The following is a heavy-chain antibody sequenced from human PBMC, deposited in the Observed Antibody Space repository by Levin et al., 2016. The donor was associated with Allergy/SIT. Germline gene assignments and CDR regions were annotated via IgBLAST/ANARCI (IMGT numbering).Heavy chain of an antibody. CDR2: IYHSGST. J-gene: IGHJ5*02. CDR1: GGSISSSNW. Sequence: SETLSLTCAVSGGSISSSNWWSWVRQPPGKGLEWIGEIYHSGSTNYNPSLKSRVTISVDKSKNQFSLKLSSVTAADTAVYYCARGGDSGYQLPKRNWFDPWGQGTLVTVSS. V-gene: IGHV4-4*02. D-gene: IGHD2-2*01. CDR3: ARGGDSGYQLPKRNWFDP.